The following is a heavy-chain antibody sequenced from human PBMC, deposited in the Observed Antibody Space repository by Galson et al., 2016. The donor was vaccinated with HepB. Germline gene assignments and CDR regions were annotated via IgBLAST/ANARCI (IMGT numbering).Heavy chain of an antibody. V-gene: IGHV3-23*01. CDR2: INGPGTGT. D-gene: IGHD3-9*01. J-gene: IGHJ6*02. Sequence: SLRLSCAASGFTFSSYSMSWVRQAPGKGLEWVSAINGPGTGTNYGDSVKGRFTISRDNSKNTMYLQMNSLRAEDMAVYYCAKGDFDWPKSYYRMDVWGQGTAVIVSS. CDR3: AKGDFDWPKSYYRMDV. CDR1: GFTFSSYS.